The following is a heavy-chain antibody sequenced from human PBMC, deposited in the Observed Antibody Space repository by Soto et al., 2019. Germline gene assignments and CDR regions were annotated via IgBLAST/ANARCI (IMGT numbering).Heavy chain of an antibody. CDR3: ARGRVRYYFDY. Sequence: QVQLQQWGAGLLKPSETLSLTCAVYGGSFSGYYWSWIRQPPGKGLEWIGEINHSGSTNYNPSLKSXXTXSXXTSKNQFSLKLSSVTAADTAVYYCARGRVRYYFDYWGQGTLVTVSS. V-gene: IGHV4-34*01. CDR2: INHSGST. D-gene: IGHD3-3*01. CDR1: GGSFSGYY. J-gene: IGHJ4*02.